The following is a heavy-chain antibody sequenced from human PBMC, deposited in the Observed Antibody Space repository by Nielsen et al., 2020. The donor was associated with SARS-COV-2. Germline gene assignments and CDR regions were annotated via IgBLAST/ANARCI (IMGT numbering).Heavy chain of an antibody. J-gene: IGHJ6*02. Sequence: GGSLRLSCAASGFTFSSYGMHWVRQAPGKGLEWVAVISYDGSNKYYADSVKGRFTISRDNSKNTLYLQMNSLRTEDTALYYCAKDTAIYYYYYGMDIWGQGTTVTVSS. D-gene: IGHD2/OR15-2a*01. CDR1: GFTFSSYG. CDR3: AKDTAIYYYYYGMDI. CDR2: ISYDGSNK. V-gene: IGHV3-30*18.